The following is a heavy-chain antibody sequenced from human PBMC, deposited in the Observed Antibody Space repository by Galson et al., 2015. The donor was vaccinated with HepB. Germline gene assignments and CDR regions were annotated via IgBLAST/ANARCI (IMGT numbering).Heavy chain of an antibody. CDR1: GYTFTNYA. D-gene: IGHD3-10*01. J-gene: IGHJ6*02. Sequence: SVKVSCKASGYTFTNYAMQWVRQAPGQRLEWMGLINAGNGNTKYSEKFQDRVTITTDTSATTAFMELSSLKSEDTAVYYCAREMVRGVNFYYGMDVWGQGTTVTISS. CDR2: INAGNGNT. V-gene: IGHV1-3*01. CDR3: AREMVRGVNFYYGMDV.